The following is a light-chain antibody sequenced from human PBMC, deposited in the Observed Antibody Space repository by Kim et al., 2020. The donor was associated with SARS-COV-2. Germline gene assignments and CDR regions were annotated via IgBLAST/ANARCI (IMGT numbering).Light chain of an antibody. CDR1: QSISSW. CDR3: QQYNSYPYT. Sequence: GDRVTITCRASQSISSWSAWYQQKPGKAPKLLSYDASSLESGVPSSFSGSGSGTEFTLTISSLQPDDFATHYCQQYNSYPYTFG. J-gene: IGKJ2*01. CDR2: DAS. V-gene: IGKV1-5*01.